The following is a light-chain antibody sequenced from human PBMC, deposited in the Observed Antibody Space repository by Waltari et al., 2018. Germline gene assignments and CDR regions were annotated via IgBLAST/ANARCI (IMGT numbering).Light chain of an antibody. CDR3: QSYDFNTVV. CDR1: SGTIGGNF. CDR2: EHN. Sequence: NFVLTQPQSVSESPGKTVTISCTRFSGTIGGNFVQRHQQRPGSAPITVIYEHNQRPAGFPDRFSGSIDSSSHSASLTISGLKTEDEADYYCQSYDFNTVVFGGGTRLIVL. J-gene: IGLJ2*01. V-gene: IGLV6-57*04.